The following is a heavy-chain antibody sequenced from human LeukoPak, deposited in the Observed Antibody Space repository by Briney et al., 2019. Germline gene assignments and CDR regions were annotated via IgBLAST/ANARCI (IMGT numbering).Heavy chain of an antibody. Sequence: PSQTLSLTCVVSGGSISSDDYSWSWIRQPPGKGLEWIGFIHHSGSTYYNPSFKSRITMSVDRSKKQFSLKLSSVTAADTAVYYCARVAGISYFDYWGQGTLVTVSS. V-gene: IGHV4-30-2*01. CDR3: ARVAGISYFDY. CDR2: IHHSGST. CDR1: GGSISSDDYS. D-gene: IGHD2-2*01. J-gene: IGHJ4*02.